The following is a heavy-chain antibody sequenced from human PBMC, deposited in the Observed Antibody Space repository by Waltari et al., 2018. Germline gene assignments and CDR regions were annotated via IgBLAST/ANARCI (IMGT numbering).Heavy chain of an antibody. Sequence: QVQLVQSGAEVKKPGSSVKVSCKASGGTFSSYAISWVRQAPGQGLEWMGGIIPVFGTANCGRKFKGGVTITADESTSAAYMELSSLRSEDTAVYYCASWGGGIAVAAPYWYFDLWGRGTLVTVSS. J-gene: IGHJ2*01. CDR2: IIPVFGTA. D-gene: IGHD6-19*01. V-gene: IGHV1-69*01. CDR1: GGTFSSYA. CDR3: ASWGGGIAVAAPYWYFDL.